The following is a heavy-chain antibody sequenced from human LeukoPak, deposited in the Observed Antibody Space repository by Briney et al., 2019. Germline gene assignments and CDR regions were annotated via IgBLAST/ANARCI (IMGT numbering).Heavy chain of an antibody. J-gene: IGHJ4*02. CDR1: GYTFTSYG. Sequence: GASVKVSCKASGYTFTSYGISWVRQAPGQGLEWMGGIIPIFGTANYAQKFQGRVTITTDESTSTAYMELSSLRSEDTAVYYCARDDSSGYYHFDYWGQGTLVTVSS. CDR3: ARDDSSGYYHFDY. CDR2: IIPIFGTA. V-gene: IGHV1-69*05. D-gene: IGHD3-22*01.